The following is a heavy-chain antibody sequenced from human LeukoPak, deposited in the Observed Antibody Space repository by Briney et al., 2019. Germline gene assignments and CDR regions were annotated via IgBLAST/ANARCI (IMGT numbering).Heavy chain of an antibody. CDR1: GFTFSSYA. Sequence: GGSLRLSCAASGFTFSSYAMSWVRQAPGKGLEWVAVISYDGSNKYYADSVKGRFTISRDNSKNTLYLQMNSLRAEDTAVYYCARDPHDYGDYGPFDYWGQGTLVTVSS. CDR3: ARDPHDYGDYGPFDY. J-gene: IGHJ4*02. CDR2: ISYDGSNK. V-gene: IGHV3-30-3*01. D-gene: IGHD4-17*01.